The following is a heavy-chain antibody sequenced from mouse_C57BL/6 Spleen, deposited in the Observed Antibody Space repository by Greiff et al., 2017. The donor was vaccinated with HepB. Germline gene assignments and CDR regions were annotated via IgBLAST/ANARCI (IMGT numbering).Heavy chain of an antibody. CDR1: GYAFTNYL. CDR2: INPGSGGT. Sequence: VKVVESGAELVRPGTSVKVSCKASGYAFTNYLIEWVKQRPGQGLEWIGVINPGSGGTNYNEKFKGKATLTADKSSSTAYMQLSSLTSEDSAVYFCARSYSLDYWGQGTTLTVSS. J-gene: IGHJ2*01. V-gene: IGHV1-54*01. D-gene: IGHD2-12*01. CDR3: ARSYSLDY.